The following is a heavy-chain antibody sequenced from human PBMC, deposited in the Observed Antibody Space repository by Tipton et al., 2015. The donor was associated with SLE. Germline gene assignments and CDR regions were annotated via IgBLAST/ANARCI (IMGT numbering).Heavy chain of an antibody. Sequence: LRLSCTVSGYSISSGYYWGWIRQPPGKGLEWIGSIYHSGSTYYNPSLKSRVTISVDTSKNQFSLKLSSVTAADTAVYYCARGIFGVVILFDYWGQGTLVTVSS. CDR3: ARGIFGVVILFDY. D-gene: IGHD3-3*01. J-gene: IGHJ4*02. CDR1: GYSISSGYY. V-gene: IGHV4-38-2*02. CDR2: IYHSGST.